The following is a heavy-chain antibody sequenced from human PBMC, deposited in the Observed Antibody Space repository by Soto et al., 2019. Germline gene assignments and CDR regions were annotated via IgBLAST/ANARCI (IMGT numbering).Heavy chain of an antibody. V-gene: IGHV3-23*01. CDR3: AKVKEGVNYFDY. J-gene: IGHJ4*02. D-gene: IGHD3-16*01. CDR1: GFTFSSYA. CDR2: ISGSGGST. Sequence: GGSLRLSCAASGFTFSSYAMSWVRQAPGKGLEWVSAISGSGGSTYYADSVKGRFTISSDNSKNTLYLQMNSLRAEDTAVYYCAKVKEGVNYFDYWGQGTLVTVSS.